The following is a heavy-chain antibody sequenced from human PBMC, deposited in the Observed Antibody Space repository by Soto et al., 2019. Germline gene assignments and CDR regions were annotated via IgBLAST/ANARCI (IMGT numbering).Heavy chain of an antibody. D-gene: IGHD6-13*01. CDR3: ARPIAAAGREEGDDAFDI. Sequence: GGSLRLSCAASGFTFSSYAMHWVRQAPGKGLEYVSAISSNGGSTYYANSVKGRFTISRDNSKNTLYLQMGSLRAEDMAVYYCARPIAAAGREEGDDAFDIWGQGTMVTVSS. CDR2: ISSNGGST. CDR1: GFTFSSYA. J-gene: IGHJ3*02. V-gene: IGHV3-64*01.